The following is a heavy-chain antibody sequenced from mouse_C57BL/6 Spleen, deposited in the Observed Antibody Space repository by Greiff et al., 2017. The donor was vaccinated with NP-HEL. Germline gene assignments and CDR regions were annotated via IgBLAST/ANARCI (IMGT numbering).Heavy chain of an antibody. Sequence: VQLQQSGAELVRPGTSVKVSCKASGYAFTNYLIEWVKQRPGQGLEWIGVINPGSGGTNYNEKFKGKATLTADKSSSTAYMQLSSLTSEDSAVYFCARWGYYYGSSYDYWGQGTTLTVSS. D-gene: IGHD1-1*01. CDR2: INPGSGGT. V-gene: IGHV1-54*01. CDR3: ARWGYYYGSSYDY. J-gene: IGHJ2*01. CDR1: GYAFTNYL.